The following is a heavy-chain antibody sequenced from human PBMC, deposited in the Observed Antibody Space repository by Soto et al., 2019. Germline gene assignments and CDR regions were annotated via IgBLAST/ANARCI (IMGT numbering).Heavy chain of an antibody. D-gene: IGHD2-8*01. V-gene: IGHV3-21*01. CDR2: ISSSSSYI. J-gene: IGHJ5*02. Sequence: GALRLSCAASGFTFSSYSMNWVRQAPGKGLEWGSSISSSSSYIYYADSVKGRFTISRDNAKNSLYLQMNSLRAEDTAVYYCARDRCTNGVCYALWFDPWGQGTLVTVSS. CDR1: GFTFSSYS. CDR3: ARDRCTNGVCYALWFDP.